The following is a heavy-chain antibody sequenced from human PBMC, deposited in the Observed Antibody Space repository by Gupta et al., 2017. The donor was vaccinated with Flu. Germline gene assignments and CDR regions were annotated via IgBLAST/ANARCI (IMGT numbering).Heavy chain of an antibody. V-gene: IGHV3-48*03. CDR3: VMQGGGSTDFDY. CDR1: GFTFSSYE. D-gene: IGHD2-15*01. Sequence: EVQLVESGGGLVQPGGSLRLSCAASGFTFSSYEMNWVRQAPGKGLEWVSYISSSGSTIYYADSVKGRFTISRDNAKNSLYLQMNSLRAEDTAVYYCVMQGGGSTDFDYWGQGTLVTVSS. J-gene: IGHJ4*02. CDR2: ISSSGSTI.